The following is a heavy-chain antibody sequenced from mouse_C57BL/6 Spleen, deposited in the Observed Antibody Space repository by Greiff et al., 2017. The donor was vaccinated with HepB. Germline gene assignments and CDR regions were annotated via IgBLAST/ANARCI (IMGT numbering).Heavy chain of an antibody. Sequence: QVQLQQPGPELVKPGASVKISCKASGYAFSSSWMNWVKQRPGKGLEWIGRIYPGDGDTNYNGKFKGKATLTADKSSSTAYMQLSSLTSEDSAVYFCARGDYTFAYWGQGTLVTVSA. CDR2: IYPGDGDT. CDR3: ARGDYTFAY. V-gene: IGHV1-82*01. J-gene: IGHJ3*01. D-gene: IGHD2-12*01. CDR1: GYAFSSSW.